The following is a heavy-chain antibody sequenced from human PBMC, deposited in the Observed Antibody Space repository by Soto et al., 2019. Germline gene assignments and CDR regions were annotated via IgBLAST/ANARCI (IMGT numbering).Heavy chain of an antibody. J-gene: IGHJ4*02. CDR1: GFSFVNCA. Sequence: GGSLRLSCAASGFSFVNCAMNWVRQAPGKGLEWVSGLSGSGTSTYYADSVKGRFTISRDNSRDTLFLQMNSLTADDTAVYYCAKATTNGGWFNPFDSWGQGALVTVSS. V-gene: IGHV3-23*01. CDR2: LSGSGTST. CDR3: AKATTNGGWFNPFDS. D-gene: IGHD6-19*01.